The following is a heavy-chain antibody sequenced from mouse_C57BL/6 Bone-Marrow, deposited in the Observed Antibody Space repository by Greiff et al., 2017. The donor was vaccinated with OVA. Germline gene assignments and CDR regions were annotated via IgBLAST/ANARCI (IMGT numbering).Heavy chain of an antibody. V-gene: IGHV1-15*01. CDR2: IDPETGGT. D-gene: IGHD2-5*01. CDR1: GYTFTDYE. J-gene: IGHJ4*01. Sequence: QVQLQQSGAELVRPGASVTLSCKASGYTFTDYEMHWVKQTPVHGLEWIGAIDPETGGTAYNQKFKGKAILTAYKSSSTAYMELRSLTSADSAVYYCTRGYSNYYAMDYWGQGTSVTGAS. CDR3: TRGYSNYYAMDY.